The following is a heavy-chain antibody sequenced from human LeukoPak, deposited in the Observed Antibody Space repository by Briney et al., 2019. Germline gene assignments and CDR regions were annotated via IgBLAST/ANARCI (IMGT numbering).Heavy chain of an antibody. CDR2: IYHSGNT. D-gene: IGHD5-18*01. CDR1: GASISGGGDS. V-gene: IGHV4-30-2*01. J-gene: IGHJ3*02. Sequence: SETLSLTCAVSGASISGGGDSWSWIRQPPGKGLEWIGYIYHSGNTYYNPSLKSRVTISVDRSKNQFSLKLSSVTAADTAVYYCARVQGYSYGPDAFDIWGQGTMVTVSS. CDR3: ARVQGYSYGPDAFDI.